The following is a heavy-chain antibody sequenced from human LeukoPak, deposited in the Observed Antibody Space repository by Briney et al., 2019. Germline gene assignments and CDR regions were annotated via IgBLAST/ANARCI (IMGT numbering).Heavy chain of an antibody. CDR3: AKIAGTYSPDY. CDR1: GFYFSDYY. D-gene: IGHD1-26*01. V-gene: IGHV3-11*06. J-gene: IGHJ4*02. Sequence: PGGSLRLSCAASGFYFSDYYMTWIRQAPGQGLEWVSYISSSGTYTNYADSVKGRFTISRDNAKKSLYLQMNSLSAEDTAVYYCAKIAGTYSPDYWGQGTLVTVSS. CDR2: ISSSGTYT.